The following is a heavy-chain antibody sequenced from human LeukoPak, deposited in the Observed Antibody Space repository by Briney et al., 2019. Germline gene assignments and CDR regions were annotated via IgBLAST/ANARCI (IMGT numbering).Heavy chain of an antibody. CDR3: ARTTVTIQPIVYFDY. Sequence: SETLSLTCTVSGGSISSYYWSWIRQPPGKGLEWIGYIYYSGSTNYNPPLKSRVPISVDPSQKQFSLRLSSVTAADTAVYYCARTTVTIQPIVYFDYWGQGTLVTVSS. D-gene: IGHD4-17*01. V-gene: IGHV4-59*12. J-gene: IGHJ4*02. CDR2: IYYSGST. CDR1: GGSISSYY.